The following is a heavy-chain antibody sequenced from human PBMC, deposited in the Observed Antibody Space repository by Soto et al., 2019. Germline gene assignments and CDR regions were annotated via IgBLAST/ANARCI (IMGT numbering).Heavy chain of an antibody. V-gene: IGHV1-18*01. Sequence: ASVKVSSKDSRLTFTSSAMRWVRQAPGQGLEWMGWISAYNGNTNYAQKLQGRVTMTTDTSTSTAYMELRSLRSDDTAVYYCARDTAIMRYYYDSSGPAILHARFDPWGQGTLVTVSS. CDR1: RLTFTSSA. CDR3: ARDTAIMRYYYDSSGPAILHARFDP. CDR2: ISAYNGNT. J-gene: IGHJ5*02. D-gene: IGHD3-22*01.